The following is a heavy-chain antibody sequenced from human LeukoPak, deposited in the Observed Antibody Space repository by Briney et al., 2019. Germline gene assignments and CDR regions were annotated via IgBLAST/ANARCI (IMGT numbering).Heavy chain of an antibody. Sequence: PGGSLRLSCAASGFTFSSYWMSWVRQAPGKGLEWVANIKQDGSEKYYVDSMKGRFTISRDNAKNSLYLQMNSLRAEDTAVYYCARDQQRYRYGLGYDYYYYMDVWGKGTTVTVSS. J-gene: IGHJ6*03. V-gene: IGHV3-7*01. CDR1: GFTFSSYW. CDR2: IKQDGSEK. CDR3: ARDQQRYRYGLGYDYYYYMDV. D-gene: IGHD5-18*01.